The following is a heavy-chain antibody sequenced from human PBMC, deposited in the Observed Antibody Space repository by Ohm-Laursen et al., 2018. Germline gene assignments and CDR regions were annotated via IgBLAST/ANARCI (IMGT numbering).Heavy chain of an antibody. J-gene: IGHJ4*02. CDR3: TFFTSGLYYLDY. CDR1: GFTFSGSD. V-gene: IGHV3-73*01. CDR2: IKSIANNYAT. Sequence: SLRLSCAASGFTFSGSDIHWVRQASGKGLEWIGRIKSIANNYATTYAASMRGRFTISRDDSKNTAYLHMNSLDTEDTAVYYCTFFTSGLYYLDYWGQGTPVTVSS. D-gene: IGHD2-2*01.